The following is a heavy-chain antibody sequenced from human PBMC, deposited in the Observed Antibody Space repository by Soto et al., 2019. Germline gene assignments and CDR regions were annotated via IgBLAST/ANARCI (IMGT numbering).Heavy chain of an antibody. CDR2: IIPIFGTA. V-gene: IGHV1-69*13. CDR1: GGTFSSYA. CDR3: AKKPIGVRGENWFDP. Sequence: SVKVSCKASGGTFSSYAISWVRQAPGQGLEWMGGIIPIFGTANYAQKFQGRVTITADESTSTAYMELSSLRSEDTAVYYCAKKPIGVRGENWFDPWGQGTLVTVSS. J-gene: IGHJ5*02. D-gene: IGHD3-3*01.